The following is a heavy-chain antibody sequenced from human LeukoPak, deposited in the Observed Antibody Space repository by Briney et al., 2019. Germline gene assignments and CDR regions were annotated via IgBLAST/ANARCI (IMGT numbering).Heavy chain of an antibody. CDR2: ISAYNGNT. J-gene: IGHJ4*02. V-gene: IGHV1-18*01. Sequence: ASVKVSCKASGYTFTSYGISWVRQAPGQGLEWMGWISAYNGNTNYAQKLQGRVTMSTDTSTSTGYMELGSLRSDDTAVYYCARDGTFYSGSYSYFFDYWGQGTLVTVSS. CDR1: GYTFTSYG. CDR3: ARDGTFYSGSYSYFFDY. D-gene: IGHD1-26*01.